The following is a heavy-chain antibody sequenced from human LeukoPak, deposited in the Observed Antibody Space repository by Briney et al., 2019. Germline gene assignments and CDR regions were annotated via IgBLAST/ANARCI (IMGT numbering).Heavy chain of an antibody. D-gene: IGHD6-13*01. J-gene: IGHJ5*02. Sequence: GSLRLSCAASGFTFSSYWMHWVRHAPGKGLEWVGSIYYSGSTYYNPSLKSRVTISVDTSKNQFSLKLSSVTAADTAVYYCARQGPHTPTRSSSRDYGGWFDPWGQGTLVTVSS. CDR2: IYYSGST. CDR3: ARQGPHTPTRSSSRDYGGWFDP. CDR1: GFTFSSYW. V-gene: IGHV4-39*01.